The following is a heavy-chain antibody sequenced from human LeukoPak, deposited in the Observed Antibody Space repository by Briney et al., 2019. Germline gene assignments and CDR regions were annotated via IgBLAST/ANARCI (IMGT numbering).Heavy chain of an antibody. J-gene: IGHJ4*02. CDR1: GITASNFY. V-gene: IGHV3-53*01. Sequence: QPGGSLRLSCAASGITASNFYMMWVRQAPGKGLEWVSYISNNDVTKYADSVRGRLTISRDNSKNILYLQMNSLRVEDTAMYWCASSVTTVGAYDYWGREPRSPSPQ. D-gene: IGHD1-1*01. CDR2: ISNNDVT. CDR3: ASSVTTVGAYDY.